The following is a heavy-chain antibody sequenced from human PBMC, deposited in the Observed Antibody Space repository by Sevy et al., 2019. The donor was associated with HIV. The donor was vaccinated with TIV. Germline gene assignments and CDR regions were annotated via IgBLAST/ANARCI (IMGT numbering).Heavy chain of an antibody. J-gene: IGHJ4*02. D-gene: IGHD4-17*01. CDR1: GFTFSSYA. CDR2: ISGSGGST. V-gene: IGHV3-23*01. Sequence: GGSLRLSCAASGFTFSSYAMSWVRQAPGKGLEWVSAISGSGGSTYYADSVKDRFTISRDNSKNTLYLQMNSLRAEDTAVYYCAKDLKGLTTVVTTKFDYWGQGTLVTVSS. CDR3: AKDLKGLTTVVTTKFDY.